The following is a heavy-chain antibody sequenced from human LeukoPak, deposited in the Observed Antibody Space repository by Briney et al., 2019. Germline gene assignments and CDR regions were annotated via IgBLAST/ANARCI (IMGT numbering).Heavy chain of an antibody. V-gene: IGHV4-34*01. Sequence: SETLPLTCAVYGGSFSGYYWSWIRQPPGKGLEWIGEINHSGSTNYNPSLKSRVTISVDTSKNQFSLKLSSVTAADTAVYYCARVLTCSSTSCPPLFDYWGQGTLVTVSS. CDR1: GGSFSGYY. CDR2: INHSGST. CDR3: ARVLTCSSTSCPPLFDY. D-gene: IGHD2-2*01. J-gene: IGHJ4*02.